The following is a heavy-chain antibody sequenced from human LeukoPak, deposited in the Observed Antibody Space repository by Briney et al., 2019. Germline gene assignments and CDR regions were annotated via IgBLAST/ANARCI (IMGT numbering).Heavy chain of an antibody. V-gene: IGHV3-23*01. CDR1: GFTFSSYA. CDR3: AKQQQLVRTIYYYYGMDV. CDR2: ISGSGGST. Sequence: PGGSLRLSCAASGFTFSSYAMSWVRQAPGKGLEWVSGISGSGGSTYYADSVEGRFTISRDNSKNTLYLQMNSLRAEDTAVYYCAKQQQLVRTIYYYYGMDVWGQGTTVTVSS. J-gene: IGHJ6*02. D-gene: IGHD6-13*01.